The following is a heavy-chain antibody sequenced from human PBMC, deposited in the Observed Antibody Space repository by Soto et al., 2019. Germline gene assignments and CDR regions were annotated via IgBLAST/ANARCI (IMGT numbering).Heavy chain of an antibody. D-gene: IGHD3-16*01. J-gene: IGHJ4*02. Sequence: SSETLSLTCTVSGDSISSYPWSWIRQPPGKGLEWVGYIYFGGTTMYNPSLKSRVTISLDTSKNQFSLKLTSVTAADTAVYYCARLGAYFQALDSWGQGTLVTVSS. CDR2: IYFGGTT. V-gene: IGHV4-59*08. CDR1: GDSISSYP. CDR3: ARLGAYFQALDS.